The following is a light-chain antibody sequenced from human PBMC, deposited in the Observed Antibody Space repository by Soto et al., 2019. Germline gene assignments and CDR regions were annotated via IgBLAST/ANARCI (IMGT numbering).Light chain of an antibody. J-gene: IGKJ2*01. CDR1: QSVNNIY. CDR3: QQSGTSPRT. Sequence: ENVLTQSPGTLSLSPGERATLSCRASQSVNNIYLAWYQQKPGQAPRLLIYDVSSRATGIPDRFSGSGSGTDFTLTISRLEPEDFAVYYCQQSGTSPRTFGQGTKLEIK. V-gene: IGKV3-20*01. CDR2: DVS.